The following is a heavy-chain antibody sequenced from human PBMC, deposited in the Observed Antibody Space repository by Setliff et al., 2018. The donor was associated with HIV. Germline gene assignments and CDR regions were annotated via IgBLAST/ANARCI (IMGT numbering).Heavy chain of an antibody. CDR1: GFTFSRYW. J-gene: IGHJ4*02. CDR2: IKEDGSEK. Sequence: GGSLRLSCAASGFTFSRYWMSWVRQAPGKGLEWVANIKEDGSEKYYVDSVKGRFTVSRDNAENSVYLQMSGLRVDDPALYYCTRDGGEYWGEGTLVTVSS. V-gene: IGHV3-7*03. CDR3: TRDGGEY. D-gene: IGHD3-16*01.